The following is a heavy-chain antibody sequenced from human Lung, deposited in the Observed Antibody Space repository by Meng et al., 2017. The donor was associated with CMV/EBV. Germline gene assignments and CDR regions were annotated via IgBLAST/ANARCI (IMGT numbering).Heavy chain of an antibody. D-gene: IGHD3-9*01. Sequence: TFSSYAISWVRQAPGQGLEWMGRSIPILGIANYEQKFQGRVTITADKSTSTDYMELSSLRSEDTAVYYCARGDHYDILTGYYTLFDYWGQGTLVTVSS. CDR3: ARGDHYDILTGYYTLFDY. CDR1: TFSSYA. V-gene: IGHV1-69*04. CDR2: SIPILGIA. J-gene: IGHJ4*02.